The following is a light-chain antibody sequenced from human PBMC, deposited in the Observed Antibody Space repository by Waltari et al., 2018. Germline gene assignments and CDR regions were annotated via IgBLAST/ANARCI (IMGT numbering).Light chain of an antibody. Sequence: QLALTQSPSASASLGASVRLTCSLSSGHKNYTIAWHQQPPERGPWSLMNLNSNGSHTRGDGIPDRFSGSSSGAERYRTISSLQSEDEADYYCQTWGTGIVVFGGGTKLTVL. J-gene: IGLJ3*02. CDR3: QTWGTGIVV. CDR2: LNSNGSH. CDR1: SGHKNYT. V-gene: IGLV4-69*01.